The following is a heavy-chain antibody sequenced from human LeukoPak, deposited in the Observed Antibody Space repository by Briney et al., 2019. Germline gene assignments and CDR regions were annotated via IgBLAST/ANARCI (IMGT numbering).Heavy chain of an antibody. CDR3: ARAGIVVVVAAQGDAFDI. CDR2: ISAYNGNT. J-gene: IGHJ3*02. Sequence: ASVTVSCKASGYTFTSYGISWVRQAPGQGLEWMGWISAYNGNTNYAQKLQGRVIMTTDTSTSTAYMELRSLRSDDTAVYYCARAGIVVVVAAQGDAFDIWGQGTMVTVSS. D-gene: IGHD2-15*01. CDR1: GYTFTSYG. V-gene: IGHV1-18*01.